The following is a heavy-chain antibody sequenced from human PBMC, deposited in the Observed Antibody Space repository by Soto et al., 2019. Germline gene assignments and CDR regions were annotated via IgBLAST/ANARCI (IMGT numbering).Heavy chain of an antibody. CDR2: IKQDGSER. V-gene: IGHV3-7*03. Sequence: GGSLRLSCAASGFTFSSYWMSWARQAPGKGLEWVAYIKQDGSERYYVDSLKGRFTISRDNAQNSLSLQMNSLRAEDTAVYYCAREGITKLDPWGQGTLVTVSS. CDR3: AREGITKLDP. CDR1: GFTFSSYW. J-gene: IGHJ5*02. D-gene: IGHD3-3*01.